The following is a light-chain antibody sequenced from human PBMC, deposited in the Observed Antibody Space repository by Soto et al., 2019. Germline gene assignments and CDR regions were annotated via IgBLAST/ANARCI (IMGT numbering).Light chain of an antibody. V-gene: IGKV3-20*01. CDR1: QSVSSN. CDR3: EYYGSSIT. CDR2: DAS. Sequence: EIVLTQSPATLSLSPGERATLSCRASQSVSSNLAWYQQKPGQAPRLLIYDASNRATGIPDRFSGSGSGTDFTLTFSRLEPEDFAVYYCEYYGSSITFGGGTKVDIK. J-gene: IGKJ4*01.